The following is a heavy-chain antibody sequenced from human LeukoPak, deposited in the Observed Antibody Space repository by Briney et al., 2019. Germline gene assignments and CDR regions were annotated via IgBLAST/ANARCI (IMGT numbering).Heavy chain of an antibody. CDR2: IYHSGST. J-gene: IGHJ4*02. CDR3: ARVGSWLYGSGSYRRDFDY. Sequence: SETLSLTCTVSGYSISSGYYWGWIRQPPGKGREWIGSIYHSGSTYYNPSLKSRVTISVDTSKNQFSLKLSSVTAADTAVYYCARVGSWLYGSGSYRRDFDYWGQGTLVTVSS. V-gene: IGHV4-38-2*02. CDR1: GYSISSGYY. D-gene: IGHD3-10*01.